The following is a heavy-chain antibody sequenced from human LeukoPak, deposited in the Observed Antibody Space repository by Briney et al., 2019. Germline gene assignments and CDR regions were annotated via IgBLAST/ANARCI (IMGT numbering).Heavy chain of an antibody. D-gene: IGHD3-10*01. Sequence: ASVKVSCKASGYTFTSYAMNWVRQAPGQGLEWMGWINTNTGNPTYAQGFTGWFVFSLDTSVSTAYLQISSLKAEDTAVYYCARTSVLLWFGEFRGDAFDIWGQGTMVTVSS. CDR1: GYTFTSYA. V-gene: IGHV7-4-1*02. CDR2: INTNTGNP. CDR3: ARTSVLLWFGEFRGDAFDI. J-gene: IGHJ3*02.